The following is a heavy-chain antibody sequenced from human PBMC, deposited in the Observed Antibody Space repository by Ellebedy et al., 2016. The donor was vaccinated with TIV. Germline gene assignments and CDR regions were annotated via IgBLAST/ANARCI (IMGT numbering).Heavy chain of an antibody. D-gene: IGHD3-9*01. V-gene: IGHV4-39*01. CDR3: ARQGRYFDWFPWFDP. CDR1: GGSISSYY. Sequence: MPSETLSLTCTVSGGSISSYYWSWIRQPPGKGLEWIGSIYYSGSTYYNPSLKSRVTISVDTSKNQFSLKLSSVTAADTAVYYCARQGRYFDWFPWFDPWGQGTLVTVSS. J-gene: IGHJ5*02. CDR2: IYYSGST.